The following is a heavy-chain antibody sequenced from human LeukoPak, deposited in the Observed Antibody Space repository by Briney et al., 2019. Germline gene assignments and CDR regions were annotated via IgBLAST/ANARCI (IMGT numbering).Heavy chain of an antibody. CDR3: ARGGTSGWRTPNDDY. Sequence: ASVKVSCKASGYTFTSYDINWVRQVTGQGLEWMGWMNPNSGDTGYAQKFQGRVNMTRNTSISTAYMELSSLRSDDAAVYYCARGGTSGWRTPNDDYWGQGTLVTVSS. CDR1: GYTFTSYD. CDR2: MNPNSGDT. J-gene: IGHJ4*02. V-gene: IGHV1-8*02. D-gene: IGHD6-19*01.